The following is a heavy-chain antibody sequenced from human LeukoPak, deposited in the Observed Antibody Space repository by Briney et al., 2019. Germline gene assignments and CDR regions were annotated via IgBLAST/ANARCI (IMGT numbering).Heavy chain of an antibody. Sequence: GGSLRLSCAASGFTFSSHSMNWVRQAPGERLEWVSSISSRSSYIYYADSVKGRFTISRDNSKNTLYLQMNSLRAEDTAVYYCARAILCSTSCYYYWGVYYYGMDVWGQGTTVTVSS. CDR1: GFTFSSHS. CDR3: ARAILCSTSCYYYWGVYYYGMDV. V-gene: IGHV3-21*01. D-gene: IGHD2-2*01. CDR2: ISSRSSYI. J-gene: IGHJ6*02.